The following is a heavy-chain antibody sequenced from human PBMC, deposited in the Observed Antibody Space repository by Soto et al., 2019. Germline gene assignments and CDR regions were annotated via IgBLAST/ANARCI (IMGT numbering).Heavy chain of an antibody. Sequence: GGSLRLSCAASGFTFSSYGMHWVRQAPGKGLEWVAVIWYDGSNKYSADSVKGRFTISRDNSKNTLYLQMNSLRAEDTAVYYCARDMGQSDYSNYRYYYYYGMDVWGQGTTVTV. D-gene: IGHD4-4*01. CDR2: IWYDGSNK. CDR3: ARDMGQSDYSNYRYYYYYGMDV. J-gene: IGHJ6*02. V-gene: IGHV3-33*01. CDR1: GFTFSSYG.